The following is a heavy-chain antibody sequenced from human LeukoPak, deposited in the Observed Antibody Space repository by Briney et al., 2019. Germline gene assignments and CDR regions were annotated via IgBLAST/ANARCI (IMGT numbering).Heavy chain of an antibody. CDR3: AGLVGAGYHDH. CDR1: GAAISHYY. CDR2: IYYSGST. V-gene: IGHV4-59*08. J-gene: IGHJ4*03. D-gene: IGHD3-16*02. Sequence: PSETLSLTCTVSGAAISHYYWSWIRQPPGKGLEYIGYIYYSGSTHYNSSLKSRVTISRDLSKNQFSLKLSSVTAADTAVYYCAGLVGAGYHDHWGQGTLVTVSS.